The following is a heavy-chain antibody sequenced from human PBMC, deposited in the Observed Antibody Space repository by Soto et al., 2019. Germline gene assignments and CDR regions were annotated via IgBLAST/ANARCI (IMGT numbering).Heavy chain of an antibody. V-gene: IGHV3-23*01. J-gene: IGHJ2*01. CDR2: ISGGGDAP. CDR3: ARKVPGSTSPPDHWYFDL. D-gene: IGHD3-10*01. CDR1: GFTFINYA. Sequence: EVQLLESGGGLVQPGGSLRLCCAGSGFTFINYAMNWVRQAPGKGLEWVSTISGGGDAPFFADSVRGRFTISRDNSKNTVTLQMNNLGVDDTAVYFCARKVPGSTSPPDHWYFDLWDRGTLVTVSS.